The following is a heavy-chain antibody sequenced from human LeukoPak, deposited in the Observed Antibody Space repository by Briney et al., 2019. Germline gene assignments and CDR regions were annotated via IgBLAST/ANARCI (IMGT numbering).Heavy chain of an antibody. D-gene: IGHD3/OR15-3a*01. CDR2: MHYSGDR. Sequence: SETLSLTCSVSGGSITTNVYYWVWVRQPPGKGLEWIGSMHYSGDRYYTPTLKGRVTIFADRSKNQFSLRLSSLTAADTAVYYCARQTGSGLFILPGGQGTLVTVSS. J-gene: IGHJ4*02. V-gene: IGHV4-39*01. CDR1: GGSITTNVYY. CDR3: ARQTGSGLFILP.